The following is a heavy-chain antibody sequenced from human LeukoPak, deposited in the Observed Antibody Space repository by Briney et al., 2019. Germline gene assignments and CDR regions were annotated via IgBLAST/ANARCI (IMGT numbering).Heavy chain of an antibody. Sequence: ASETLSLTCTVSGGSISSYYWSWIRQPPGKGLEWIGYIYYSGSTYYNPSLKSRVTISVDTSKNQFSLKLSSVTAADTAVYYCAARLWFGDYYFDYWGQGTLVTVSS. CDR1: GGSISSYY. D-gene: IGHD3-10*01. CDR3: AARLWFGDYYFDY. CDR2: IYYSGST. V-gene: IGHV4-59*06. J-gene: IGHJ4*02.